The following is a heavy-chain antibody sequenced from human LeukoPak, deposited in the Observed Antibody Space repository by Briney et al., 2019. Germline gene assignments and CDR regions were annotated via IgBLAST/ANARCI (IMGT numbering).Heavy chain of an antibody. CDR1: GFTFGSYA. J-gene: IGHJ4*02. CDR3: ARATADSSSWFDY. Sequence: GGSLRLSCAASGFTFGSYAMHWVRQAPGKGLEWVAVISYDGSNKYYADSVKGRFTISRDNSKNTLYLQMNSLRAEDTAVYYCARATADSSSWFDYWGQGTLVTVSS. D-gene: IGHD6-13*01. V-gene: IGHV3-30-3*01. CDR2: ISYDGSNK.